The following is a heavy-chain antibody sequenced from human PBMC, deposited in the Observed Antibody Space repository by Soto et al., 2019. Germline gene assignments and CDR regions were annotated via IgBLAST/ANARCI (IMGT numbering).Heavy chain of an antibody. D-gene: IGHD6-13*01. J-gene: IGHJ6*02. Sequence: SESRSLTCTVSCASISSIAYWGWIRQPPGKGVEWIGSIYSIGNTXXNRSLKSXXTRSADTSKKRFSLNLISVTASDTAVYYCRRSSRYTTDVWGQGIMVTXS. CDR3: RRSSRYTTDV. V-gene: IGHV4-39*01. CDR1: CASISSIAY. CDR2: IYSIGNT.